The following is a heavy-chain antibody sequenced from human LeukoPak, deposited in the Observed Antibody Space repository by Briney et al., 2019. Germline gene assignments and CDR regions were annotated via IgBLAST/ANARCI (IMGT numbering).Heavy chain of an antibody. Sequence: GGSLRLSCAASGFTFRRDSMNWVRQAPGKGLEWVSRINHDGSSTNYADSVKGRFTISRDNAKNTLYLQMNSLRVEDTAFYYCARENTQWLLPYSWFDPWGQGTLVTVSS. CDR2: INHDGSST. V-gene: IGHV3-74*01. CDR3: ARENTQWLLPYSWFDP. J-gene: IGHJ5*02. D-gene: IGHD6-19*01. CDR1: GFTFRRDS.